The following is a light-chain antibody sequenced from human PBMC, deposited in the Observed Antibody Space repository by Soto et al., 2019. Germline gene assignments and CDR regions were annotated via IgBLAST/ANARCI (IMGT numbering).Light chain of an antibody. CDR3: CSYAGSYTVV. J-gene: IGLJ2*01. CDR2: DVS. V-gene: IGLV2-11*01. CDR1: TSDVGGYKY. Sequence: QSALTQPRSVSGSPGQSVTISCTGTTSDVGGYKYVSWYQQHPGKAPKLMIYDVSKRPSGVPDRFSGSKSGNTASLTISGLQTEDEDDYYCCSYAGSYTVVFGGGTKLTVL.